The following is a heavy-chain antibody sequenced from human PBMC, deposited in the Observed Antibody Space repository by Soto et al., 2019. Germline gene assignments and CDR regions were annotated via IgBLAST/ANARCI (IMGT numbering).Heavy chain of an antibody. D-gene: IGHD6-13*01. Sequence: ASVKVSCKASGYTFTSYAMHWVRQAPGQRLEWMGWINAGNGNTKYSQKFQGRVTITRDTSASTAYMELSSLRSEDTAVYYCARIAAAGTYHYYYGMDVWGQGTTVTVSS. CDR1: GYTFTSYA. J-gene: IGHJ6*02. CDR3: ARIAAAGTYHYYYGMDV. V-gene: IGHV1-3*01. CDR2: INAGNGNT.